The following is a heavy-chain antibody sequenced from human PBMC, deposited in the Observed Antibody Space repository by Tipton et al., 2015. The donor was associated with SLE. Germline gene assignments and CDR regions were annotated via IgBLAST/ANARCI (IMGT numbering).Heavy chain of an antibody. CDR2: VFRSGST. V-gene: IGHV4-4*08. J-gene: IGHJ4*02. CDR3: ARDTSLSGHDY. Sequence: TLSLTCTVSGGSLSTYYWSWIRQPPGKGLEWIGYVFRSGSTQYNASLKSRVTISVDTSKNQFSLQLSSVTAADTAVYYCARDTSLSGHDYWGQGTLVTVSS. CDR1: GGSLSTYY. D-gene: IGHD6-19*01.